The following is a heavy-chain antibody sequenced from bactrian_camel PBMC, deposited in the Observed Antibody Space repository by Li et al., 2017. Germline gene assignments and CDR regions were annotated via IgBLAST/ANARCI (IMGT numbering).Heavy chain of an antibody. D-gene: IGHD1*01. V-gene: IGHV3S53*01. Sequence: HVQLVESGGALVQPGGSLSPSCTASGYSVSTGYMAWFRQAPGKEREGVAAIDTSGAPTYTYSVQGRFTISKDNVKNTLYLQMNNLKPDDTAMYYCAADFVNLQLARHYSYWGQGTQVTVSS. CDR1: GYSVSTGY. J-gene: IGHJ4*01. CDR2: IDTSGAP. CDR3: AADFVNLQLARHYSY.